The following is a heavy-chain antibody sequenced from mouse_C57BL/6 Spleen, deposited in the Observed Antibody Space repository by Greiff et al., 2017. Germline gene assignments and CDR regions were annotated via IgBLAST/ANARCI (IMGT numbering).Heavy chain of an antibody. CDR2: IYPRSGNT. D-gene: IGHD4-1*01. J-gene: IGHJ2*01. Sequence: VQLVESGAELARPGASVKLSCKASGYTFTSYGISWVKQRTGQGLEWIGEIYPRSGNTYYNEKFKGKATLTADKSSSTAYMELRSLTSEDSAVYFCARATGTSFDYWGQGTTLTVSS. V-gene: IGHV1-81*01. CDR1: GYTFTSYG. CDR3: ARATGTSFDY.